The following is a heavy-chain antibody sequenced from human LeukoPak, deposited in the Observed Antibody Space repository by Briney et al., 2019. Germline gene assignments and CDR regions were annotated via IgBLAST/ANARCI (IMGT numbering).Heavy chain of an antibody. Sequence: GGSLRLSCAASGFTFSSYAMHWVRQAPGKGLEWVAVISYDGSNKYYADSVKGRFTISRDKSKNTLYLQMNSLRAEDTAVYYCAKERNYFGSGSYLGTDYWGQGTLVTVSS. CDR3: AKERNYFGSGSYLGTDY. V-gene: IGHV3-30*04. CDR2: ISYDGSNK. D-gene: IGHD3-10*01. J-gene: IGHJ4*02. CDR1: GFTFSSYA.